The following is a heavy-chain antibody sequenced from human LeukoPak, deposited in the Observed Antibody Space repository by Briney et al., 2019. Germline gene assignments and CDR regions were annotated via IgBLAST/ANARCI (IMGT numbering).Heavy chain of an antibody. V-gene: IGHV3-21*04. CDR2: ISSSSSYV. CDR1: GLTFSDYT. Sequence: AGGSLRLSCAASGLTFSDYTMNWVRQAPGKGLEWVSTISSSSSYVYYVDSVKGRFTISRDNAKNSLYLQMNSLRAEDTAVYYCTVTTSLDYWGQGTLVTVSS. J-gene: IGHJ4*02. D-gene: IGHD1-14*01. CDR3: TVTTSLDY.